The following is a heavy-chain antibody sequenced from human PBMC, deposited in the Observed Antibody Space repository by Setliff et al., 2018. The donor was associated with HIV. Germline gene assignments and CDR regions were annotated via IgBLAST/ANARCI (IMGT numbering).Heavy chain of an antibody. CDR3: ASTGLVLPRFGASYYYYGMDV. V-gene: IGHV3-23*01. CDR2: ISGSGGGT. Sequence: PGGSLRLSCAASGFTFTSYAMNWVRQAPGKGLEWVSGISGSGGGTYYADSVKGRFTISRDNAKNSLYLQMNSLRAEDTAVYFCASTGLVLPRFGASYYYYGMDVWGQGTTVTVSS. J-gene: IGHJ6*02. CDR1: GFTFTSYA. D-gene: IGHD3-10*01.